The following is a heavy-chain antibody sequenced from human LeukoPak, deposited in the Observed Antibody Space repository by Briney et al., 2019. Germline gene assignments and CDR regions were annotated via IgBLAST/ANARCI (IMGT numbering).Heavy chain of an antibody. CDR3: ARVGGTNYYYYVMYV. Sequence: SETLSLTCAVYGGSFSGYYWSWIRQPPGKGLEWIGEINHSGSTKSNPSLKSRVTISVDTPKNKFSLKLSSVTAADTAVYYCARVGGTNYYYYVMYVWGQGTTVTVSS. CDR2: INHSGST. V-gene: IGHV4-34*01. D-gene: IGHD1-1*01. CDR1: GGSFSGYY. J-gene: IGHJ6*02.